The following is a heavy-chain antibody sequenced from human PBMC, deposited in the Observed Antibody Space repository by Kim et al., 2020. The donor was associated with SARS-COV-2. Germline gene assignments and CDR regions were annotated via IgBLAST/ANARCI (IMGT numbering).Heavy chain of an antibody. CDR3: ARGRELWLLKTYYFDY. J-gene: IGHJ4*02. V-gene: IGHV4-34*01. Sequence: SETLSLTCAVYGGSFSGYYWSWIRQPPGKGLEWIGEINHSGSTNYNPYLKSRVTISVDTSKNQFSLKLSSVTAADTAVYYCARGRELWLLKTYYFDYWGQGTLVTVSS. CDR2: INHSGST. D-gene: IGHD5-18*01. CDR1: GGSFSGYY.